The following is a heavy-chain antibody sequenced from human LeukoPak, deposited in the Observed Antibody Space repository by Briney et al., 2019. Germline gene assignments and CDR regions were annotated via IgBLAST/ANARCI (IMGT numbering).Heavy chain of an antibody. V-gene: IGHV3-23*01. D-gene: IGHD5-24*01. CDR2: ISGSGYTT. J-gene: IGHJ4*02. Sequence: GGSLRLSCAASGFTFSGYAMSWVRQAPGKGLEWVSAISGSGYTTYYADSVKGRLTISRDNSKNTLYLQMNSLRAEDTAVYYCAKEGDGFDYWGQGTLVTVSS. CDR1: GFTFSGYA. CDR3: AKEGDGFDY.